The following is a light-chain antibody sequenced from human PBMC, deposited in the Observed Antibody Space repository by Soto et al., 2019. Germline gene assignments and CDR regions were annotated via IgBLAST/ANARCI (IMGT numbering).Light chain of an antibody. J-gene: IGKJ4*01. CDR3: QQRNLGLT. V-gene: IGKV3-11*01. Sequence: EIVLTHSPATLSLSPGGRATLSCRASQSVRNYLTWYQQKPGQPPRLLIYDASNRATGIPARFSGSGSGTDFTLTSSSLEPDDFAVYYCQQRNLGLTVGGGTKVEIK. CDR2: DAS. CDR1: QSVRNY.